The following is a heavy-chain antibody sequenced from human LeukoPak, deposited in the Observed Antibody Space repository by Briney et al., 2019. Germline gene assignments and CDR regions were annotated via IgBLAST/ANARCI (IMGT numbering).Heavy chain of an antibody. CDR2: ISGSGGST. Sequence: PGGSLRLSCAASGFTFSSYAMSWVRQAPGKGLEWVSAISGSGGSTYYADSVKGRFTISRDNSKNTLYLQMNSLRAEDTAVYYCARDRRTDYYDSSGYYSRSYYYGMDVWGQGTTVTVSS. D-gene: IGHD3-22*01. J-gene: IGHJ6*02. V-gene: IGHV3-23*01. CDR1: GFTFSSYA. CDR3: ARDRRTDYYDSSGYYSRSYYYGMDV.